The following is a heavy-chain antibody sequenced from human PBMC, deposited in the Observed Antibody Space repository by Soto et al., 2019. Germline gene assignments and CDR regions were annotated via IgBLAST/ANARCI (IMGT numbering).Heavy chain of an antibody. CDR3: AKALGELSPESYDY. CDR2: VSYDGSNK. CDR1: GFTFSSYG. Sequence: QVQLVESGGGVVQPGTSLRLSCAASGFTFSSYGMHWVRQAPGKGLAWVAIVSYDGSNKFYGDSVKGRFTISRDDSSNTVYLQMNGLRPEDTAVYYCAKALGELSPESYDYWGQGTLVTVSS. D-gene: IGHD3-16*02. V-gene: IGHV3-30*18. J-gene: IGHJ4*02.